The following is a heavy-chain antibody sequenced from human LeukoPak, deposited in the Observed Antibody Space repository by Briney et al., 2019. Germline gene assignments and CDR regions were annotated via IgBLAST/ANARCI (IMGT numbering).Heavy chain of an antibody. CDR2: INPNSGGT. CDR3: ARDIVVPAAENWFDP. J-gene: IGHJ5*02. D-gene: IGHD2-2*01. Sequence: GASVKVSCKASGYTFTCYYMHWVRQAPGQGLEWMGWINPNSGGTNYAQKFQGRVTMTRDTSISTAYMELSRLRSDDTAVYYCARDIVVPAAENWFDPWGQGTLVTVSS. CDR1: GYTFTCYY. V-gene: IGHV1-2*02.